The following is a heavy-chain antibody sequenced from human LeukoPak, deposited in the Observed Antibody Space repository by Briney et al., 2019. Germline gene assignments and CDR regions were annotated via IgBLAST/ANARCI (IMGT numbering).Heavy chain of an antibody. CDR3: ARDDGNSR. J-gene: IGHJ4*02. CDR1: GFTFSSYA. V-gene: IGHV3-23*01. Sequence: PGGSLRLSCAASGFTFSSYAMSWVRQAPGKGLEWVSAISGGGDSTYYADSVKGRFTISRDNAKNSLYLQMNSLRAEDTAVYYCARDDGNSRWGQGTLVTVSS. CDR2: ISGGGDST. D-gene: IGHD4-23*01.